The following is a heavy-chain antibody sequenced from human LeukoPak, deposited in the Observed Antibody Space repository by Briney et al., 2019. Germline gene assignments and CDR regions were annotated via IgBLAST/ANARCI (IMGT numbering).Heavy chain of an antibody. Sequence: SETLSLTCTVSGDSISGYYWSWIRRPPGKGLEWIGCISDSGSANYNPSLNSRATISVDTSKSQVSLKVSSVTAADTAVYYCARGRQSDSVYYYYMDVWGKGTTVTVSS. V-gene: IGHV4-59*01. CDR2: ISDSGSA. CDR1: GDSISGYY. D-gene: IGHD2-21*01. CDR3: ARGRQSDSVYYYYMDV. J-gene: IGHJ6*03.